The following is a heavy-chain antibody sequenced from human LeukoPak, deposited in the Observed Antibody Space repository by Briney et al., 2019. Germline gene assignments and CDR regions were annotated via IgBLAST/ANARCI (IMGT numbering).Heavy chain of an antibody. J-gene: IGHJ4*02. V-gene: IGHV3-7*01. Sequence: GGSLRLSCAASGFTYSSYWMSWVRQAPGKGLEWVANIKQDGSEKYYVDSVKRRFTISRDNAKNSLYLQMNSLRAEDTAVYYCARARSGSYFDYWGQGTLVTVSS. CDR3: ARARSGSYFDY. D-gene: IGHD1-26*01. CDR1: GFTYSSYW. CDR2: IKQDGSEK.